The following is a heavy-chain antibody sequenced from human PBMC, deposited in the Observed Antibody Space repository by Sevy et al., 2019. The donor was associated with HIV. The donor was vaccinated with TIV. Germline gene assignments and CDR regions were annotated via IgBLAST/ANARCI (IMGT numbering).Heavy chain of an antibody. CDR1: GFTFSSYW. D-gene: IGHD3-3*01. Sequence: GGSLRLSCAASGFTFSSYWMSWVRQAPGKGLEWVANIKQDGSEKYYVDSVKGRFTISRDNAKNSLYLQMNSLRAEDTAVDYCARGGAKYYDFWSGSMTGDAFDIWGQGTMVTVSS. CDR2: IKQDGSEK. J-gene: IGHJ3*02. CDR3: ARGGAKYYDFWSGSMTGDAFDI. V-gene: IGHV3-7*01.